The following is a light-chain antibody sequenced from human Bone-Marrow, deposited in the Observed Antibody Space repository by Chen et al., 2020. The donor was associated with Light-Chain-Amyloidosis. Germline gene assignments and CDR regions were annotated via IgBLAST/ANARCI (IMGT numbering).Light chain of an antibody. V-gene: IGLV6-57*01. CDR3: QSYQGSSQGV. J-gene: IGLJ3*02. CDR1: SGSIATNY. Sequence: NFILTQPHSVSESPGKTVIISCTRSSGSIATNYVQWYQQRPGSSPTTVIYEDDQRPSGVPDRFSGSIDRSSNSASITISGLQTEDEADYYCQSYQGSSQGVFGGGTKLTVL. CDR2: EDD.